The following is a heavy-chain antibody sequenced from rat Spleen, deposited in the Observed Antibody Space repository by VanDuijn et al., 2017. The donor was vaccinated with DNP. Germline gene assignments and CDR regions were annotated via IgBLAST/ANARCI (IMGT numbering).Heavy chain of an antibody. D-gene: IGHD1-6*01. Sequence: EVQLVESGGGLVQPGRSLKLSCAVSGITFSDHNMAWVRQAPKKGLEWVATIIYDGSSTYYRDSVKGRFTISRDNAQSTLYLQMDSLRSEDTATYYCATHMYLRHYYYSTFDYWGQGVVVTVSS. CDR1: GITFSDHN. V-gene: IGHV5-7*01. CDR2: IIYDGSST. CDR3: ATHMYLRHYYYSTFDY. J-gene: IGHJ2*01.